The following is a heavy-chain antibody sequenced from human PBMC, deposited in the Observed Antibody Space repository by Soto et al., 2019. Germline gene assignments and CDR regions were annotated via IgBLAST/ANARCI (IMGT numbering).Heavy chain of an antibody. CDR2: ISFDGTNK. Sequence: QGQLVASGGGVVQAGQSLRLSCAASGFVFADYGVHWVRQAPGKGLEWVAVISFDGTNKFYADSVKGRFTISRDNSNNTLYLQMSSLRTEDTAVYYCAKDTLYPVVSYFYYGLDVWGQGTTVTVSS. CDR3: AKDTLYPVVSYFYYGLDV. D-gene: IGHD2-8*01. V-gene: IGHV3-30*18. CDR1: GFVFADYG. J-gene: IGHJ6*02.